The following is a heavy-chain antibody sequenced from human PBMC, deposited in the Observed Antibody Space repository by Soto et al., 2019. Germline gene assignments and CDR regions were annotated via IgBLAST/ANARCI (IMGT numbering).Heavy chain of an antibody. CDR2: ISYDGSNK. J-gene: IGHJ3*02. CDR3: ANGGGGGRGSYRKDAFDI. V-gene: IGHV3-30*18. CDR1: GFTFSSYG. Sequence: AGGSLRLSCAASGFTFSSYGMHWVRQAPGKGLEWVAVISYDGSNKYYADSVKGRFTISRDNSKNTLYLQMNSLRAEDTAVYYCANGGGGGRGSYRKDAFDIWGQGTMVTVSS. D-gene: IGHD1-26*01.